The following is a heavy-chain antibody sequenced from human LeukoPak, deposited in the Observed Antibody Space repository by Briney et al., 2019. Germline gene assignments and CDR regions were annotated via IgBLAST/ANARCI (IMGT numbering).Heavy chain of an antibody. Sequence: RASVKVSCTASGYTFTVYYMHWVRQAPGQGLERMGWINPNSGGTKYAQNFEGRVTMTRDTSITTAYMELSSLRSDDTAIYYCARECSGTYCGEDWGQGTLVTVSS. CDR3: ARECSGTYCGED. CDR1: GYTFTVYY. V-gene: IGHV1-2*02. CDR2: INPNSGGT. J-gene: IGHJ4*02. D-gene: IGHD1-26*01.